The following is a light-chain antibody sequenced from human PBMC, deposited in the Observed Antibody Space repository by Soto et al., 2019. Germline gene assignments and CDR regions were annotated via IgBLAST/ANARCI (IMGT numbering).Light chain of an antibody. J-gene: IGKJ1*01. V-gene: IGKV1-5*03. CDR1: QSISSW. CDR2: KAS. CDR3: QQYNSYAGTWT. Sequence: DIQMTQSPSTLSGSVGDRVTITCRASQSISSWLAWYQQKPGKAPKLLIYKASSLESGVPSRFSGSGSGTEFTLTISSLQPDDFATYYCQQYNSYAGTWTFGQGTKVDIK.